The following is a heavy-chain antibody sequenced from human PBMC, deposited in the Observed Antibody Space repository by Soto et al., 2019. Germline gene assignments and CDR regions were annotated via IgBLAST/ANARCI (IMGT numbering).Heavy chain of an antibody. D-gene: IGHD3-3*01. Sequence: SDAMPLTNTVWGGSIVAGDCFWIWIRQPPGKGLEWMGYIYYSGSTYYNPSLKSRVTISLDTSKNQFSLKLRSVTDADTAVYYCATFGLGVVIRENYFDYWGQGIMVTVSS. V-gene: IGHV4-30-4*02. CDR1: GGSIVAGDCF. J-gene: IGHJ4*02. CDR2: IYYSGST. CDR3: ATFGLGVVIRENYFDY.